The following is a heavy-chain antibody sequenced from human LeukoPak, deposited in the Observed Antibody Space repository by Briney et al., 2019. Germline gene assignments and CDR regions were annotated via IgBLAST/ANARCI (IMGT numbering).Heavy chain of an antibody. J-gene: IGHJ4*02. CDR2: INHSGST. V-gene: IGHV4-34*01. CDR3: ARDPSYGDYVGNYFDY. CDR1: VGSFRGYY. D-gene: IGHD4-17*01. Sequence: AETLSLTCAVYVGSFRGYYWSWIRQPPGKGLEWIGEINHSGSTNYNPSLKSRVTISVDTSKNQFSQKLSSVTAADTAVYYCARDPSYGDYVGNYFDYWGQGTLVSVSS.